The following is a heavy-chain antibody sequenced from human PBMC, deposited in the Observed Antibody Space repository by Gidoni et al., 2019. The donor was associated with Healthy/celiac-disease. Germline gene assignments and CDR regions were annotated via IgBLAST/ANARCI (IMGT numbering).Heavy chain of an antibody. CDR1: GGSISSYY. CDR3: AASSGLNAAGRYFQH. Sequence: QVQLRESGPGLVKPSETLSLTCTVSGGSISSYYWSWIRQPAGKGLEWIGRIYTSGSTNYNPSLKSRVTMSVDTSKNQFSLKLSSVTAADTAVYYCAASSGLNAAGRYFQHWGQGTLVTVSS. D-gene: IGHD6-19*01. CDR2: IYTSGST. J-gene: IGHJ1*01. V-gene: IGHV4-4*07.